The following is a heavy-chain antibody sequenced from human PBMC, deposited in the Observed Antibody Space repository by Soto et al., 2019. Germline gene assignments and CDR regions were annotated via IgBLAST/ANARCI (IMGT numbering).Heavy chain of an antibody. D-gene: IGHD3-16*01. CDR3: ARLTEGSYYYGMDV. CDR1: GGSIRSYY. J-gene: IGHJ6*02. V-gene: IGHV4-59*08. Sequence: QVQLQESGPGLVKPSETLSLTCTVSGGSIRSYYWNWIRQPPGKGLEWIGYIYSSGSTNYNPSLKRRVTLSVDTSKSQFSLRLTSVTAADTAVYHWARLTEGSYYYGMDVWGQGTTVTVSS. CDR2: IYSSGST.